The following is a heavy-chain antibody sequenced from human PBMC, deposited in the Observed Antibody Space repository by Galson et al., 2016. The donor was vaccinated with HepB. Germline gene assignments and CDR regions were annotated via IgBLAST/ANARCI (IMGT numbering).Heavy chain of an antibody. CDR2: TYYRSKWYN. Sequence: CAISGDSVSSNSAAWNWIRQPPSRGLEWLGRTYYRSKWYNDYAESVKSRIIINPDTPKDQFSLQLNSVTPEDTAVYFCARDRRGTCTGGRCYYYGMDVWGQGTTVTVSS. V-gene: IGHV6-1*01. CDR3: ARDRRGTCTGGRCYYYGMDV. CDR1: GDSVSSNSAA. D-gene: IGHD2-8*02. J-gene: IGHJ6*02.